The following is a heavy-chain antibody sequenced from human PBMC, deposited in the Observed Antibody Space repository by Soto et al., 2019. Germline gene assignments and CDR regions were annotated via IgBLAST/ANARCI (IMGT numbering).Heavy chain of an antibody. CDR2: VFYSGAT. V-gene: IGHV4-30-4*01. D-gene: IGHD3-10*01. CDR1: GGPIKTGDYY. J-gene: IGHJ4*02. CDR3: ARAGFSYGHLLF. Sequence: TLSLTCPVSGGPIKTGDYYWNWIRQPPGKGLEWIGYVFYSGATNYSPSLKSRAAISMDTSKNQFSLSLTSVTAADTAVYYCARAGFSYGHLLFWGQGIRVTVSS.